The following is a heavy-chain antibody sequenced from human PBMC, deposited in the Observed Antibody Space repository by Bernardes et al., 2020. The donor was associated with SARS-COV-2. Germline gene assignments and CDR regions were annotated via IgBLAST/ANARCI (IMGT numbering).Heavy chain of an antibody. D-gene: IGHD2-8*01. Sequence: SLRLSCAASGSTFSGSAMHWVRHASVKGLEWVGRIRSKANSYATAYAASVKGRFTISRDDSKNTAYLQMNSLKTEDTAVYYCTAVFYYYYGMDVWGQGTTVTVSS. CDR3: TAVFYYYYGMDV. J-gene: IGHJ6*02. CDR1: GSTFSGSA. CDR2: IRSKANSYAT. V-gene: IGHV3-73*01.